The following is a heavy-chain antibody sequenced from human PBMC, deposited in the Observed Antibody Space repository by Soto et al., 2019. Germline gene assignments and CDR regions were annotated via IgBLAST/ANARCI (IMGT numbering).Heavy chain of an antibody. CDR3: VRDYIYAFDI. J-gene: IGHJ3*02. V-gene: IGHV3-48*01. CDR2: IRTSPSFI. D-gene: IGHD3-9*01. Sequence: GGSLRLSCAASGFTFGSYSMNWVRQSPGKGLEWISYIRTSPSFIEYADSVRGRFTISRDDARNSVYLQMNSLRAEDTAVYYCVRDYIYAFDIWGQGTMVTVSS. CDR1: GFTFGSYS.